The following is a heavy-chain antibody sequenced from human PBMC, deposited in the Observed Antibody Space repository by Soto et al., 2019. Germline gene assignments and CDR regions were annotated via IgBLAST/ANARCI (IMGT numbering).Heavy chain of an antibody. CDR1: GGTFSSYT. D-gene: IGHD3-10*01. CDR2: IIPILGIA. CDR3: ARFYGSVSYTTSRYSYSGMEV. Sequence: QVQLVQSGAEVKKPGSSVKVSCKASGGTFSSYTISWVRQAPGQGLEWMGRIIPILGIANYAQKFQGRVTITADKSTSTVYMQLSSLRSEEPSVCYCARFYGSVSYTTSRYSYSGMEVWGQAPTLTVS. J-gene: IGHJ6*02. V-gene: IGHV1-69*02.